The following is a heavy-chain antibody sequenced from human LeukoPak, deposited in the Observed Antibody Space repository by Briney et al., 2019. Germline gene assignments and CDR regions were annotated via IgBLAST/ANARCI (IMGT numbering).Heavy chain of an antibody. Sequence: PGGSLRLSCAASGFTVSSNYMSWVRQAPGRGVEWVSVIYSGGTTNYADSVKGRFTISRDNSKNTLFLQMNSLRAEDTAVYYCARGGYSSSWYHFDYWGQGTLVTVSS. CDR3: ARGGYSSSWYHFDY. D-gene: IGHD6-13*01. J-gene: IGHJ4*02. CDR2: IYSGGTT. V-gene: IGHV3-53*01. CDR1: GFTVSSNY.